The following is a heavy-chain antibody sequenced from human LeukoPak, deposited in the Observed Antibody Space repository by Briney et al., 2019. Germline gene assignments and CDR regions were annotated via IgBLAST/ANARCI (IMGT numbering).Heavy chain of an antibody. V-gene: IGHV3-48*03. CDR2: ISSSGSTI. CDR3: ARKMRILTGRDY. Sequence: GGSLRLSCAASGFTFSSYEMNWVRQAPGKGLEWVSYISSSGSTIYYADSVKVRFTISRDNAKNSLYLQMNSLRAEDTAVYYCARKMRILTGRDYWGQGTLVTVSS. D-gene: IGHD3-9*01. J-gene: IGHJ4*02. CDR1: GFTFSSYE.